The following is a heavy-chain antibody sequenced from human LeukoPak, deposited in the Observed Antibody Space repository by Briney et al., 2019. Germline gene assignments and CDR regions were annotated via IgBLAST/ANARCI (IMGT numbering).Heavy chain of an antibody. Sequence: GGSLRLSCAASGFTVNTNYMSWVRQAPGKGLEWVSLIYSGGSTYYADSVKGRFTISRDNSKNTLYLQMHSLRAEDTAVYYCATRIAASGRYYFDYWGQGTLVTVSS. D-gene: IGHD6-13*01. CDR2: IYSGGST. V-gene: IGHV3-53*01. CDR1: GFTVNTNY. CDR3: ATRIAASGRYYFDY. J-gene: IGHJ4*02.